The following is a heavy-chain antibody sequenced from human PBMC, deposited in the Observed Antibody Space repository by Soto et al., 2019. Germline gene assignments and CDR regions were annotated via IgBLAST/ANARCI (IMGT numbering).Heavy chain of an antibody. D-gene: IGHD5-12*01. J-gene: IGHJ6*03. CDR1: GFTFSGSA. CDR2: IRSKGNSYGI. CDR3: TRQRHDRCVFSGYDLSCISPAPSPMDV. Sequence: GGSLSLSCAPSGFTFSGSATHWVRQASGKGLGWVGRIRSKGNSYGIAEVAAVKGWFTIARDDSKNKAYLQMNSMKTEETAVYYWTRQRHDRCVFSGYDLSCISPAPSPMDVWGKGTTVTVSS. V-gene: IGHV3-73*01.